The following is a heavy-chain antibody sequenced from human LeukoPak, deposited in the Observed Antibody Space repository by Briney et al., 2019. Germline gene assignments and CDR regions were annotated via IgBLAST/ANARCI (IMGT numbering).Heavy chain of an antibody. CDR2: FSGSGGST. CDR1: GFIFSNYA. J-gene: IGHJ5*02. V-gene: IGHV3-23*01. Sequence: GGSLRLSCAASGFIFSNYAMSWVRQAPGKGLQWVSAFSGSGGSTYYADSVKGRFAISRDNSKNTLYLQMNSLRAEDTAVYYCARDGDRNQYVEQFDTWGQGTLVIVSS. CDR3: ARDGDRNQYVEQFDT. D-gene: IGHD1-14*01.